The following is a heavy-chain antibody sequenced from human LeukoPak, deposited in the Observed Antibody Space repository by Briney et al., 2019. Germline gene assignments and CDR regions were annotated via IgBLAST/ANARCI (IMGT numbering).Heavy chain of an antibody. CDR1: GFTFSSYS. CDR3: ARVTYDSSGYHYYMDV. V-gene: IGHV3-21*01. J-gene: IGHJ6*03. Sequence: GGSLRLSCAASGFTFSSYSMNWVRQAPGKGLEWVSSISCSSSYIYYADSVKGRFTISRDNAKNSLYLQMNSLRAEDTAVYYCARVTYDSSGYHYYMDVWGKGTTVTVSS. CDR2: ISCSSSYI. D-gene: IGHD3-22*01.